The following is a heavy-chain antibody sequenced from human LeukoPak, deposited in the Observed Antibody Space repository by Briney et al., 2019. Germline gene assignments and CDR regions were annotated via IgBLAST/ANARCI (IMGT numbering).Heavy chain of an antibody. CDR1: GFTFSSYG. CDR2: ISYDGSNK. CDR3: AKGRRWELPTEFDY. D-gene: IGHD1-26*01. J-gene: IGHJ4*02. Sequence: GRSLRLSCAASGFTFSSYGTHWVRQAPGKGLEWVAVISYDGSNKYYADSVKGRFTISRNNSKNTLYLQMNSLRAEDTAVYYCAKGRRWELPTEFDYWGQGTLVTVSS. V-gene: IGHV3-30*18.